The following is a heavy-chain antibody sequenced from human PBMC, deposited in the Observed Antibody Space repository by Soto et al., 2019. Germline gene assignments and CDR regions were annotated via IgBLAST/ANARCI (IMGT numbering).Heavy chain of an antibody. J-gene: IGHJ4*02. CDR2: IKQDGSEK. Sequence: GGSLRLSCAASGFTFSSYWMSWFRQAPGKGLEWVANIKQDGSEKYYVDSVKGRFTISRDNAKNSLYLQMNSLRAEDTAVYYCARGARTYYYDSSGYPYWGQGTLVTVSS. D-gene: IGHD3-22*01. CDR1: GFTFSSYW. V-gene: IGHV3-7*03. CDR3: ARGARTYYYDSSGYPY.